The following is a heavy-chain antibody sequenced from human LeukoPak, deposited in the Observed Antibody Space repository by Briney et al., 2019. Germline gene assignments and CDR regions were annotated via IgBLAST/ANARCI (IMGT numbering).Heavy chain of an antibody. D-gene: IGHD3-3*01. Sequence: ASVTVSCKASGHTFTSYYMHWVRQAPGQGLEWMGIINPSGGSTKYGRKFQGRVTMTRDTSTSTFYMELSSLKSEDTAVYYCARDRLNVLQFSPPDDYWGQGTLVTVSS. J-gene: IGHJ4*02. CDR3: ARDRLNVLQFSPPDDY. V-gene: IGHV1-46*01. CDR2: INPSGGST. CDR1: GHTFTSYY.